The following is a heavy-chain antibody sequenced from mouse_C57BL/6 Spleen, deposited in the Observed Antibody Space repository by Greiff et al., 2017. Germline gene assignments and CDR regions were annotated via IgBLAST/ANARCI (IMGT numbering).Heavy chain of an antibody. CDR1: GFNIKDDY. CDR3: TTRQLRLRVDY. V-gene: IGHV14-4*01. CDR2: IDPENGDT. Sequence: VQLKQSGAELVRPGASVKLSCTASGFNIKDDYMHWVKQRPEQGLEWIGWIDPENGDTEYASKFQGKATITADTSSNTAYLQLSSLTSEDTAVYYCTTRQLRLRVDYWGQGTTLTVSS. J-gene: IGHJ2*01. D-gene: IGHD3-2*02.